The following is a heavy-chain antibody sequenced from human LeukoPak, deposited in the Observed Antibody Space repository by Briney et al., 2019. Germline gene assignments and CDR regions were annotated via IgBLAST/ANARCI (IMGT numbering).Heavy chain of an antibody. CDR2: ISAYNGNT. Sequence: ASVKVSCKASGYTFTSYGISWVRQAPGQGLERMGWISAYNGNTNYAQKLQGRVTMTRNTSISTAYMELSSLRSEDTAVYYCARGYDDILTGYFDYWGQGTLVTVSS. V-gene: IGHV1-18*01. D-gene: IGHD3-9*01. J-gene: IGHJ4*02. CDR1: GYTFTSYG. CDR3: ARGYDDILTGYFDY.